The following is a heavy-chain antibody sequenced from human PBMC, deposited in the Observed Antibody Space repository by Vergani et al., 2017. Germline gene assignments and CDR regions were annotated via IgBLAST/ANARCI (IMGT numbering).Heavy chain of an antibody. D-gene: IGHD4-17*01. Sequence: QLQQQESGSGLVKPSQTLSLTCAVSGGSISSGGYSWSWIRQPPGKGLEWIGYIYHSGSTYYNPSLKSRVTISVDRSKNQFSLKLSSVTAADTAVYYCARLNNGDWFDPWGQGTLVTVSS. V-gene: IGHV4-30-2*01. CDR3: ARLNNGDWFDP. J-gene: IGHJ5*02. CDR2: IYHSGST. CDR1: GGSISSGGYS.